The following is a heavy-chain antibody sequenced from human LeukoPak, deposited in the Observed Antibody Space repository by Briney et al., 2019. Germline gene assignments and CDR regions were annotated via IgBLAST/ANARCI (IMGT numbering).Heavy chain of an antibody. V-gene: IGHV3-7*01. Sequence: GGSLRLSCAASGFTFSSYAMSWVRQAPGKGLEWVANIKQDGSEKYYVDSVKGRFTISRDNAKNSLYLQMNSLRAEDTAVYYCARDGWSPDYWGQGTLVTVSP. CDR3: ARDGWSPDY. CDR2: IKQDGSEK. J-gene: IGHJ4*02. CDR1: GFTFSSYA.